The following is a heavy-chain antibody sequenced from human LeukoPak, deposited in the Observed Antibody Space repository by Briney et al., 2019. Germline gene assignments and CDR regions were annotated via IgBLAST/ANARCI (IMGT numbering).Heavy chain of an antibody. CDR3: ARGPFPRYSGSYYFDY. Sequence: ASVKVSCKVSGYTLTELSMHWVRQAPGKGLELMGGIIPIFGTANYAQKFQGRVTITTDESTSTAYMELSSLRSEDTAVYYCARGPFPRYSGSYYFDYWGQGTLVTVSS. J-gene: IGHJ4*02. CDR1: GYTLTELS. CDR2: IIPIFGTA. V-gene: IGHV1-69*05. D-gene: IGHD1-26*01.